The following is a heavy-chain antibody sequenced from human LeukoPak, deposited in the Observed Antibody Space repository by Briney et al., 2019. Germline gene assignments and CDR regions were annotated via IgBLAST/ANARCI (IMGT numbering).Heavy chain of an antibody. Sequence: GASVKVSCKASGYTFTSYGISWVRQAPGQGLEWMGWISAYNGNTNYAQKIQGRVTMTTDTSTSTAYMELRSLRSDDTAVYYCATAYPDILTGYYIDYWGQGTLVTVSS. CDR3: ATAYPDILTGYYIDY. CDR2: ISAYNGNT. D-gene: IGHD3-9*01. CDR1: GYTFTSYG. V-gene: IGHV1-18*01. J-gene: IGHJ4*02.